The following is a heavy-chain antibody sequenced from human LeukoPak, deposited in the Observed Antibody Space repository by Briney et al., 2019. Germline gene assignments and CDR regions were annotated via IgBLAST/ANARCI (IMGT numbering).Heavy chain of an antibody. J-gene: IGHJ3*02. CDR1: GYSISSGYY. D-gene: IGHD3-10*01. V-gene: IGHV4-38-2*01. CDR3: AKSNGYGLVDI. Sequence: SETLSLTCSVSGYSISSGYYWGWIRQPPGKGLEYIGNVYPSGNTHYNPSLKGRVTISVDTSRNQFSLKLTSVTAADTAVYYCAKSNGYGLVDIWGQGTMVTVSS. CDR2: VYPSGNT.